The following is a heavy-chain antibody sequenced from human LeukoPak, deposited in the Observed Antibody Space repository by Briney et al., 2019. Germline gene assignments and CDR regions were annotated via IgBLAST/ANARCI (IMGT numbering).Heavy chain of an antibody. CDR2: ISSSGSTI. CDR1: GFTFSSYE. J-gene: IGHJ4*02. Sequence: GGSLRLSCAASGFTFSSYEMNWVRQAPGKGLEWVSYISSSGSTIYYADSVKGRFTISRDNAKNTLYLQMNSLRAEDTAVYYCAKKVAGIGYWGQGTLVTVSS. D-gene: IGHD6-19*01. CDR3: AKKVAGIGY. V-gene: IGHV3-48*03.